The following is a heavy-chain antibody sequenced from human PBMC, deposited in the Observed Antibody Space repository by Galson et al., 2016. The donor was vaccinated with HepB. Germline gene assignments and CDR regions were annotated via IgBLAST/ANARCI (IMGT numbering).Heavy chain of an antibody. D-gene: IGHD6-19*01. CDR3: AKGGVGQWLVHIDC. V-gene: IGHV1-69*13. CDR2: IIPIFGTT. J-gene: IGHJ4*02. Sequence: SVKVSCKASGGTFSSYAISWVRQAPGQGLDWMGGIIPIFGTTNYAQKFQGRVSITADESTSTAYMELSSLRSEDTAVYYCAKGGVGQWLVHIDCWGQGTLVTVSS. CDR1: GGTFSSYA.